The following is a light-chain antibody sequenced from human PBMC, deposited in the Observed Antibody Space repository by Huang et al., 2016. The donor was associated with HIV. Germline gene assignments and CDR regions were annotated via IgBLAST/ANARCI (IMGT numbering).Light chain of an antibody. CDR2: GAS. Sequence: EIVMTQSPATLSVSPGERATLSCRASQNINNNFAWYQQKPGQAPRLLIYGASTRATAVTARFSGSRSGSEFTLTSNSLQSEDSAIYYCQQYDNWPETFGQGPKLEVK. CDR1: QNINNN. CDR3: QQYDNWPET. V-gene: IGKV3-15*01. J-gene: IGKJ2*01.